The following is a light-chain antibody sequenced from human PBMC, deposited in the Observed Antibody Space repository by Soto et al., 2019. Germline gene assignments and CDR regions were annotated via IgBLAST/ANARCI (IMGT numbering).Light chain of an antibody. V-gene: IGKV3-11*01. CDR1: QNVDYC. CDR3: PQPKSLPIP. Sequence: FAYTPYFSPRASANLSFRSSQNVDYCLHGYQQKPGQSPRLVIYDTFNGATGVPVRFRGVGAGTDFTLTICDLEPDDFASYYCPQPKSLPIPSGTGTKVDI. CDR2: DTF. J-gene: IGKJ3*01.